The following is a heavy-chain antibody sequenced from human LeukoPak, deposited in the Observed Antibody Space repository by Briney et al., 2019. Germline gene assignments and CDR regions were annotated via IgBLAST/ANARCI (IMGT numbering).Heavy chain of an antibody. CDR2: ISSDGSNK. CDR3: AKKGYSSGKTDAFDI. CDR1: GFTFTSYA. D-gene: IGHD6-19*01. J-gene: IGHJ3*02. V-gene: IGHV3-30-3*02. Sequence: GRSLRLSCEASGFTFTSYAIHWVRQAPGKGLEWVAVISSDGSNKYYADSVKGRFTISRDNSKNTLYLQMSILRAEDTAIYYCAKKGYSSGKTDAFDIWGQGTMVTVSS.